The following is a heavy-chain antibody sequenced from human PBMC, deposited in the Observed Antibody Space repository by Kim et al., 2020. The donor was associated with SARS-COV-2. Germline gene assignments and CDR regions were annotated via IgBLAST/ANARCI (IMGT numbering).Heavy chain of an antibody. J-gene: IGHJ4*02. CDR2: ET. V-gene: IGHV1-24*01. D-gene: IGHD4-17*01. CDR3: ATWVRSSFDY. Sequence: ETIYAQKFQGRVTMTEDTSTDTAYMELRSLRSEDTAVYYCATWVRSSFDYWGQGTLVTVSS.